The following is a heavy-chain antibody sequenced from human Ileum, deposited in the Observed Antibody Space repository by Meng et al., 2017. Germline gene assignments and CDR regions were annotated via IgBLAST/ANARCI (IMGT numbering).Heavy chain of an antibody. D-gene: IGHD6-19*01. CDR1: GDSVSSDSGA. J-gene: IGHJ4*02. V-gene: IGHV6-1*01. CDR3: ARGWYSSGFHS. Sequence: QVRLQQPGPGLGKPSQTPSLTCAISGDSVSSDSGAWNWIRQSPSRGLEWLGRTFYRSKGPTDFAESVKSRITITTDTSKNQFSLQLNSVTPEDTAVYYCARGWYSSGFHSWGQGTLVTVSS. CDR2: TFYRSKGPT.